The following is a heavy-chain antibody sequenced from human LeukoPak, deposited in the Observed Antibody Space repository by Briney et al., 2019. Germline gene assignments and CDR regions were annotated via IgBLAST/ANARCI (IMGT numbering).Heavy chain of an antibody. CDR2: IYYSGST. V-gene: IGHV4-59*11. J-gene: IGHJ5*02. CDR1: GGSISSHY. D-gene: IGHD5-24*01. CDR3: AGGGYNYGFWFDP. Sequence: SETLSLTCTVSGGSISSHYWSWIRQPPGKGLEWIGYIYYSGSTNYNPSLKSRVTISVDTSKNQFSLKLSSVTAADTAVYYCAGGGYNYGFWFDPWGQGTLVTVSS.